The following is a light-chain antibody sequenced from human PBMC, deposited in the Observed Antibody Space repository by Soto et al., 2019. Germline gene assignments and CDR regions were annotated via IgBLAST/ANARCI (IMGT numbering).Light chain of an antibody. V-gene: IGLV2-14*01. J-gene: IGLJ1*01. Sequence: QSALTQPASASGSPGQSITIFCTGTSXDVGGYNYVSWYQQHPGKAPKLMIYEVSNRPSGVSNRFSGSKSGNTASLTISGLQADDEADYYCSSHTSSSTLYVFGTGTKITVL. CDR3: SSHTSSSTLYV. CDR2: EVS. CDR1: SXDVGGYNY.